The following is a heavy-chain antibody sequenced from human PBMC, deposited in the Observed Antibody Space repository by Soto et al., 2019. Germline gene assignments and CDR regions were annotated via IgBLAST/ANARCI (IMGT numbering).Heavy chain of an antibody. CDR2: TYHRSKWYN. CDR1: VDSVSSNSAA. Sequence: KQSQTLSLTCAISVDSVSSNSAAWNWIRQSPSRGLEWLGRTYHRSKWYNDYAVSVKSRITINPDTSKNQCSRQMKYVTPEDPAVYYCARERDVLWVGEYTYFDYGMDDWGQGTTVTVSS. V-gene: IGHV6-1*01. J-gene: IGHJ6*02. D-gene: IGHD3-10*01. CDR3: ARERDVLWVGEYTYFDYGMDD.